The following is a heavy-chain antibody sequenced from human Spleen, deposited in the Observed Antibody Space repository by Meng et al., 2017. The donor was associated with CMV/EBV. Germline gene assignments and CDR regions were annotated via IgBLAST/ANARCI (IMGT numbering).Heavy chain of an antibody. Sequence: VYGGSFSGYYWSWIRQSPTKGLEWIGEILHDGSTHDNPSLKSRVTISIDTSKNQFSLRLSSVTAADTAVYYCARGGYYFDSEGVDYWGRGTLVTVSS. CDR1: GGSFSGYY. D-gene: IGHD3-22*01. V-gene: IGHV4-34*01. CDR3: ARGGYYFDSEGVDY. CDR2: ILHDGST. J-gene: IGHJ4*02.